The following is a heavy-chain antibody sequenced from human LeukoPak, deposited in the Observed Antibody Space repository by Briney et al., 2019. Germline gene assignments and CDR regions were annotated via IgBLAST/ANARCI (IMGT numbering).Heavy chain of an antibody. V-gene: IGHV3-20*01. CDR2: INWNGGST. CDR3: ARVRDYDFWSGHMYYMDV. Sequence: GGSLRLSCAASGFTFDDYGMSWVRQAPGKGLEWVSGINWNGGSTGYADSVKGRFTISRDNAKNSLYLHMNSLRAEDTALYHCARVRDYDFWSGHMYYMDVWGKGTTVTVSS. J-gene: IGHJ6*03. CDR1: GFTFDDYG. D-gene: IGHD3-3*01.